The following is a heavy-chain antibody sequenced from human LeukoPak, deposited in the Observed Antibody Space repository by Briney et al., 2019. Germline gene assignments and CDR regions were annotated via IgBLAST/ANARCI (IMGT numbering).Heavy chain of an antibody. D-gene: IGHD1-1*01. CDR2: ISHSGST. J-gene: IGHJ5*02. CDR1: GGSLSGYY. V-gene: IGHV4-34*01. CDR3: ATQRVGYPSWFDP. Sequence: SETLSLTCAVYGGSLSGYYWSWIRQPPGKGLEWVGEISHSGSTSYNPSLKSRVTISVDTNKNQFSLNLKSVTAADTAVYYCATQRVGYPSWFDPWGQGTLVTVSS.